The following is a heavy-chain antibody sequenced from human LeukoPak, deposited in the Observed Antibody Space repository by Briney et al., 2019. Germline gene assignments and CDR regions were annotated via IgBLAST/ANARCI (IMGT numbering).Heavy chain of an antibody. J-gene: IGHJ5*02. V-gene: IGHV4-61*01. Sequence: PSETLSLTCTVSGYSISTGYYWSWIRQPPGKGLEWIGYIYYSGSTNYKPSLKSRVTISVDTSKNQFSLKLSSVTAADTAVYYCARGGYYGSGNDFRFDPWGQGTLVTVSS. CDR2: IYYSGST. D-gene: IGHD3-10*01. CDR1: GYSISTGYY. CDR3: ARGGYYGSGNDFRFDP.